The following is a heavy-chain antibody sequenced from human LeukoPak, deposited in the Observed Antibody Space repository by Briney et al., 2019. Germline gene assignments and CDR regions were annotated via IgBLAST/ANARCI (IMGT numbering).Heavy chain of an antibody. J-gene: IGHJ4*02. D-gene: IGHD2-8*01. CDR3: ARGNGVVTTLDY. Sequence: SETLSLTCTVSGGSISSYYWSWIRQPPGKGLEWIGYICYSGSPNYNPSLKSRVTISVDTSKNQFSLKLSSVTAADTAVYYCARGNGVVTTLDYWGQGTLVTVSS. V-gene: IGHV4-59*01. CDR2: ICYSGSP. CDR1: GGSISSYY.